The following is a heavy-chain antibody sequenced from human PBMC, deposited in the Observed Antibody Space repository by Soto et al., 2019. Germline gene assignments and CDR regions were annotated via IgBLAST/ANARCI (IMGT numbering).Heavy chain of an antibody. CDR1: GGSFSGYY. V-gene: IGHV4-34*01. J-gene: IGHJ4*02. Sequence: QVQLQQWGAGLLKPSETLSLTCAVYGGSFSGYYWSWIRQPPGKGLEWIGEINHSGSTNYNPSLKSRVTLSVDTSKNQFSLKLSSVTAADTAVYYCARGFRVVTFDYWGQGTLVTVSS. CDR2: INHSGST. D-gene: IGHD3-3*01. CDR3: ARGFRVVTFDY.